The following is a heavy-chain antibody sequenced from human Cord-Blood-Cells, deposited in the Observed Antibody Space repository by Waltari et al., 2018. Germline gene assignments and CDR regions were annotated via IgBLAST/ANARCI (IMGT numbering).Heavy chain of an antibody. V-gene: IGHV4-34*01. Sequence: VQLQQWGAGLLKPSETLSLPCAVYGWSFSGYYWSWIRQPPGKGLEWIGEINHRGSTNYNPSLKSRVTISVDTSKNQFSLKLSSVTAADTAVYYCARAHNWFDPWGQGTLVTVSS. CDR2: INHRGST. CDR1: GWSFSGYY. CDR3: ARAHNWFDP. J-gene: IGHJ5*02.